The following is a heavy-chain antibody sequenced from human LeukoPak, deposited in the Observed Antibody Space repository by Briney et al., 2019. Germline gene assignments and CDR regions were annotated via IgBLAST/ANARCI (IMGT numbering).Heavy chain of an antibody. Sequence: GRSLRLSCAASGFTFSSYAMHWVRQAPGKGLEWVAVISYDGSNKYYADSVKGRFTISRDNSKNTLYLQMNSLRAEDTAVYYCARRDDTAMAGYYYYGVDVWGQGTTVTVSS. CDR2: ISYDGSNK. J-gene: IGHJ6*02. CDR3: ARRDDTAMAGYYYYGVDV. V-gene: IGHV3-30-3*01. D-gene: IGHD5-18*01. CDR1: GFTFSSYA.